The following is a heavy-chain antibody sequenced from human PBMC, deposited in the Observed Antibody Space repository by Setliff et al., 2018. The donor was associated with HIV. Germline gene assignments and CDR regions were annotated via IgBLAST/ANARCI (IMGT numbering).Heavy chain of an antibody. CDR2: ISGSGSTI. CDR3: ATEGPSETPDAFDI. J-gene: IGHJ3*02. CDR1: GFTFNSHE. Sequence: GGSLRLSCAASGFTFNSHEVNWVRLAPGKGLEWVSYISGSGSTIYYADSVKGRFTISRDNAKNSLYLQMNSLRAEDTAVYYCATEGPSETPDAFDIWGQGTMVTVSS. V-gene: IGHV3-48*03.